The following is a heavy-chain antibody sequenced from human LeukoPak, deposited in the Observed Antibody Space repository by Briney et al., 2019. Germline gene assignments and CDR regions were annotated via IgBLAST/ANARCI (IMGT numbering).Heavy chain of an antibody. D-gene: IGHD5-18*01. CDR2: INSGGTVR. Sequence: RGSLRLSWAASGFTFSDFWVHWVGQAPGEGLGGVARINSGGTVRNYADSVKGRLTISSDNAKNTLYLQMNSLRAEHTAAYSCATGGYQASYLDYWGPGSLVTVSS. CDR3: ATGGYQASYLDY. V-gene: IGHV3-74*01. J-gene: IGHJ4*02. CDR1: GFTFSDFW.